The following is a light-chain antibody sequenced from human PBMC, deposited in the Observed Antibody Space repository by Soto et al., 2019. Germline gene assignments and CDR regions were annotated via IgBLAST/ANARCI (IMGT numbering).Light chain of an antibody. J-gene: IGKJ4*01. CDR2: GAS. CDR1: QSVSRN. Sequence: EIVMTQSPATLSVSPGERATVSCRAIQSVSRNLAWYQQKPGQAPRLLIYGASSRATGIPVRFSGSGSGTEFTLTISSLQSEDFAVYYCQQYNKWPPLTFGGGTKVEIK. V-gene: IGKV3-15*01. CDR3: QQYNKWPPLT.